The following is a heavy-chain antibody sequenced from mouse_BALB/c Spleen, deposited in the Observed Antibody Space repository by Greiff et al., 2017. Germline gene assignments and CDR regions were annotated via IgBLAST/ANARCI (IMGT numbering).Heavy chain of an antibody. CDR3: ARGGHYGWFAY. V-gene: IGHV1-9*01. CDR1: GYTFSSYW. J-gene: IGHJ3*01. CDR2: ILPGSGST. D-gene: IGHD1-1*02. Sequence: QVQLQQSGAELMKPGASVKISCKATGYTFSSYWIEWVKQRPGHGLEWIGEILPGSGSTNYNEKFKGKATFTADTSSNTAYMQLSSPTSEDSAVYYCARGGHYGWFAYWGQGTLVTVSA.